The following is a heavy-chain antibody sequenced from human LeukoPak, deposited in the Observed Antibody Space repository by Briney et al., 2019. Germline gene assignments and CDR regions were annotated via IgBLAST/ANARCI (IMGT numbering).Heavy chain of an antibody. Sequence: ASVKVSCKASGYTFTGHNMHWVRQAPGQGLEWMGWINPNSGGTNYAQKFQGRVTMTRDTSISTAYMELSRLRSDDTAVYYCARALSGHSYGFFTFDYWGQGTLVTVSS. J-gene: IGHJ4*02. V-gene: IGHV1-2*02. CDR2: INPNSGGT. CDR1: GYTFTGHN. D-gene: IGHD5-18*01. CDR3: ARALSGHSYGFFTFDY.